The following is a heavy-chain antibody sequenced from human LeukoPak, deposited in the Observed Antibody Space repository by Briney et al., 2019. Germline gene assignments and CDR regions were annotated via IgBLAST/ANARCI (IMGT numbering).Heavy chain of an antibody. CDR2: IIPIFGTP. V-gene: IGHV1-69*13. Sequence: ASVKVSCKAPGGTFSSYAISWVRQAPGQGLEWMGGIIPIFGTPNYAQKFQGRVTITADESTSTAYLELSSLRSEDTAVYYCAKGFYGSDYYYMDVWGKGTTVTVSS. CDR1: GGTFSSYA. CDR3: AKGFYGSDYYYMDV. J-gene: IGHJ6*03. D-gene: IGHD3-10*01.